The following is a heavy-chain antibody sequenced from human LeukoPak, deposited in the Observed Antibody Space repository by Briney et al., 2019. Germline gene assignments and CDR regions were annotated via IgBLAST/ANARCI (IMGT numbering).Heavy chain of an antibody. CDR3: ARVGCTSCYNWFDP. CDR1: RYTFTSYD. J-gene: IGHJ5*02. CDR2: MNPNSGNT. V-gene: IGHV1-8*01. D-gene: IGHD2-2*01. Sequence: ASVKVSCKASRYTFTSYDINWVRQATAQGLEWMGWMNPNSGNTGYAQKFQGRVTMTRNTSISTAYMELSSLRSEDTAVYYCARVGCTSCYNWFDPWGQGTLVTVSS.